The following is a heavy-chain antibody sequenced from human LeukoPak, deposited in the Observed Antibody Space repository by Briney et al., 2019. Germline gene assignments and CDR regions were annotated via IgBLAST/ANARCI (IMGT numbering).Heavy chain of an antibody. J-gene: IGHJ4*02. D-gene: IGHD5-24*01. V-gene: IGHV4-34*01. Sequence: SETLSLTCAVYGGSFSGYYWSWIRQPPGKGLEWIGEINHSGSTNYNPSLKSRVTTSVDTSKNQFSLKLSSVTAADTAVYYCARGNGYNGYWGQGTLVTVSS. CDR3: ARGNGYNGY. CDR1: GGSFSGYY. CDR2: INHSGST.